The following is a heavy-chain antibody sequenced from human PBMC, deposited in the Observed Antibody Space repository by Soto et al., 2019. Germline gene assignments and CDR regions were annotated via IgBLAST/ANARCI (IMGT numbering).Heavy chain of an antibody. D-gene: IGHD5-18*01. CDR1: GGSFSGYY. CDR2: INHSGST. Sequence: QVQLQQWGAGLLKPSETLSLTCAVYGGSFSGYYWSWIRQPPGKGLEWIGEINHSGSTNYNPSLKSRVTISVDTFKNQFSLKLSSVPAADTAVYYCARGCGIQLGLRRENWFDPWGQGTLVTVSS. J-gene: IGHJ5*02. CDR3: ARGCGIQLGLRRENWFDP. V-gene: IGHV4-34*01.